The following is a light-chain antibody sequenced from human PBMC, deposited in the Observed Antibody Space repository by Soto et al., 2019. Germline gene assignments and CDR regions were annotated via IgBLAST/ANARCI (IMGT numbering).Light chain of an antibody. Sequence: EIVLTQSPGTLSLSPGERATLSCRASQSVSSSYLAWYQQKPGQAPRLLMYGASSRASGVPDRFSASGSGTDFTLTISRLQPEDFAVYYCQQYVTSSPRTFGQGTKVDIK. CDR3: QQYVTSSPRT. CDR1: QSVSSSY. J-gene: IGKJ1*01. V-gene: IGKV3-20*01. CDR2: GAS.